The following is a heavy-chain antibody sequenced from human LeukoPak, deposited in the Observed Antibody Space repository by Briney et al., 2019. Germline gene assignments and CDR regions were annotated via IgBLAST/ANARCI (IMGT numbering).Heavy chain of an antibody. CDR2: ISSSNSYI. CDR1: GFTFSSYS. Sequence: PGGSLRLSCAASGFTFSSYSMNWVRQAPGKGLEWVSYISSSNSYIYFADSLKGRFTISRDNSKNTLYIQMNSLRVADTAMYYCARDLYLDAFDIWGQGTMVTVSS. CDR3: ARDLYLDAFDI. V-gene: IGHV3-21*01. D-gene: IGHD2-8*01. J-gene: IGHJ3*02.